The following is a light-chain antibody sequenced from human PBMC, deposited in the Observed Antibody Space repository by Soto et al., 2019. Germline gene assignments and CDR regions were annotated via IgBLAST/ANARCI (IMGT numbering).Light chain of an antibody. CDR1: HPITTW. CDR2: DAA. CDR3: RQYSNTNHPRM. J-gene: IGKJ2*01. Sequence: GDRVTITCRASHPITTWMVCYQQKPAKAPNLLVYDAATMQRGVATWCSGSGSGTEVIIIISGMQPEDSLTNYCRQYSNTNHPRMFGQGTKVDIK. V-gene: IGKV1-5*01.